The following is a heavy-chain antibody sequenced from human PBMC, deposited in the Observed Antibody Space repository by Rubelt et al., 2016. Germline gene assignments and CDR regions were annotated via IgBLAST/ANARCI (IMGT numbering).Heavy chain of an antibody. CDR1: GYSFTSYW. CDR3: ARLFGGTNYNYFQH. J-gene: IGHJ1*01. Sequence: EVQLVQSGAEVTKPGESLKISCKGSGYSFTSYWIGWVRQLPGRGLEWMGIIYPGDSDTRYSPSFQGQVSISADKSISTAYLQGGSLKASDTAMYYCARLFGGTNYNYFQHWGQGTLVTVSS. D-gene: IGHD1-26*01. V-gene: IGHV5-51*01. CDR2: IYPGDSDT.